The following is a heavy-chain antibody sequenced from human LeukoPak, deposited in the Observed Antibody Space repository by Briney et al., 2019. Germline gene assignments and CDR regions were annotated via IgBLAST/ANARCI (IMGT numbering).Heavy chain of an antibody. CDR1: GGTFSSYA. J-gene: IGHJ6*02. CDR3: ARGGVVIDYYYYGMDV. Sequence: SVKVSCKASGGTFSSYAISWVRQAPGQGLEWMGGIIPIFGTANYAQKFQGRVTITADESTSTAYMELGSLRSEDTAVYYCARGGVVIDYYYYGMDVWGQGTTVTVSS. D-gene: IGHD3-3*01. V-gene: IGHV1-69*01. CDR2: IIPIFGTA.